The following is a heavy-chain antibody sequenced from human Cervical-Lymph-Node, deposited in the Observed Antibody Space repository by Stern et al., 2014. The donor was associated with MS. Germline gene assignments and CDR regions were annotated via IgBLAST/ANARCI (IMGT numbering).Heavy chain of an antibody. D-gene: IGHD3-10*01. CDR2: IFWDDDK. V-gene: IGHV2-5*02. J-gene: IGHJ4*02. CDR1: GFSLNTSGVG. Sequence: QITLKESGPTLVKPTQTLTLTCTFSGFSLNTSGVGVGWIRQPPGKALEWLALIFWDDDKRYRPSLKSRLTITKDTSKNQLVLTMTNMDPADTATYYCVHSGVTMVRGVMKYSDYWGQGTLVAVSS. CDR3: VHSGVTMVRGVMKYSDY.